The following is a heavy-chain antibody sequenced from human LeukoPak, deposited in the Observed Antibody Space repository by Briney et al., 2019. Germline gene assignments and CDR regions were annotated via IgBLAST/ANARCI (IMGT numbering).Heavy chain of an antibody. CDR1: GFTFSSYW. D-gene: IGHD3-3*01. Sequence: GGSLRLSCAASGFTFSSYWMHWVRQAAGKGLVWVSRINSDGSSTSYADSVKGRFTISRDNAKNTLYLQMNSLRAEDTAVYYCARDRGNRFLEWVFDYWGQGTLVTVSS. CDR3: ARDRGNRFLEWVFDY. CDR2: INSDGSST. J-gene: IGHJ4*02. V-gene: IGHV3-74*01.